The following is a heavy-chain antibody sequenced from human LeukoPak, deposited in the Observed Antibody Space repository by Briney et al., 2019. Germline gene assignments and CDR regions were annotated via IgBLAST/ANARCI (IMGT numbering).Heavy chain of an antibody. V-gene: IGHV3-23*01. CDR2: ISGSGGST. D-gene: IGHD3-9*01. CDR3: AKNSLRYFDWSHFDY. CDR1: GFTFSSYA. Sequence: GGSLRLSCAASGFTFSSYAMSWVRQAPGKGLEWVSAISGSGGSTYYADSVKGRFTISRDNSKNTLYLQMNSLRAEDTALYYCAKNSLRYFDWSHFDYWGQGTLVTVSS. J-gene: IGHJ4*02.